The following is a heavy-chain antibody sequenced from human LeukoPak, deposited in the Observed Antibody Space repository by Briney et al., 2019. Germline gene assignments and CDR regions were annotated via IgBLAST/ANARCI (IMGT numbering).Heavy chain of an antibody. Sequence: GGSLRLSWAASGFTFSDYYMSWIRQAPGKGLEWVSYISSSGSTIYYADSVKGRFTISRDNAKNSLYLQLNSLRAEDTAVYYCARSVSTGSTVYFFRIFDYWGQGTLVTVSS. CDR1: GFTFSDYY. D-gene: IGHD3-22*01. CDR2: ISSSGSTI. V-gene: IGHV3-11*04. J-gene: IGHJ4*02. CDR3: ARSVSTGSTVYFFRIFDY.